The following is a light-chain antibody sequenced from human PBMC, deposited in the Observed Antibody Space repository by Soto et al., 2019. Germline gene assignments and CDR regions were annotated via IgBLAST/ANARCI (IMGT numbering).Light chain of an antibody. CDR3: QQYNSYSPLT. CDR2: DAF. V-gene: IGKV1-5*01. Sequence: IRMTQSPSTLSASVGDRVSITCRASQSISSWLAWYQQKPGKAPKLLIFDAFSLESGVPSRFSGSRSGTEFTLTISSLQPDDYATYYCQQYNSYSPLTFGGGTKVDI. J-gene: IGKJ4*01. CDR1: QSISSW.